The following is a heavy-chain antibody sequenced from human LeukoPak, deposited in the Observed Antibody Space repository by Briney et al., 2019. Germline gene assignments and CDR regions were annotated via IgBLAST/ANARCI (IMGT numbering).Heavy chain of an antibody. Sequence: PGGSLRLSCAASGFTFSSYWMHWVRQAPGKGLVWVSRINSDGSSTSYADSVKGRFTISRGNAKNTLYLQMNSLRAEDTAVYYCARVYDVNWGGFDYWGQGTLVTVSS. J-gene: IGHJ4*02. CDR3: ARVYDVNWGGFDY. D-gene: IGHD7-27*01. CDR2: INSDGSST. CDR1: GFTFSSYW. V-gene: IGHV3-74*01.